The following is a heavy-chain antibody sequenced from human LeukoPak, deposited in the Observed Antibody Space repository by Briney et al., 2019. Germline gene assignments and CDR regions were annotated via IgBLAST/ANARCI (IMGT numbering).Heavy chain of an antibody. CDR3: ARASYSSSFDY. CDR1: GFTFSNYA. D-gene: IGHD6-6*01. V-gene: IGHV3-23*01. Sequence: QAGGSLRLSCAASGFTFSNYAMSWVRQAPGKGLEWVSTISGPGSSTYSADSVKGRFTISRDNSKNSLYLQMNSLRAEDTAVYYCARASYSSSFDYWGQGTLVTVSS. J-gene: IGHJ4*02. CDR2: ISGPGSST.